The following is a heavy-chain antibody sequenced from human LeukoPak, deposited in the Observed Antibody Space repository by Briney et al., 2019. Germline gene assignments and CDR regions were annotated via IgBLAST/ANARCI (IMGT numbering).Heavy chain of an antibody. D-gene: IGHD2-2*01. CDR3: ARAVVPAAMYKNWFDP. CDR2: IIPIFGTA. V-gene: IGHV1-69*01. J-gene: IGHJ5*02. CDR1: GGTFSSYA. Sequence: SVKVSCKASGGTFSSYAISWVRQAPGQGLEWMGGIIPIFGTANYAQKFQGRVTITVDESTSTAYMELSSLRSEDTAVYYCARAVVPAAMYKNWFDPWGQGTLVTVSS.